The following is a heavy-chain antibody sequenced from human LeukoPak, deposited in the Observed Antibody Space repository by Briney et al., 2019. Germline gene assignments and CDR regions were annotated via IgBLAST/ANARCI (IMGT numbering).Heavy chain of an antibody. CDR2: VHHTFSS. V-gene: IGHV4-59*08. J-gene: IGHJ5*02. CDR3: ARRDIAARLNWFDP. Sequence: PSETLSLTCTVSGASVNDYFWSWIRQPPGKGLEWIGNVHHTFSSNFSPSLESRVTISLDTSKNQFSLKLSSVTAADTAVYYCARRDIAARLNWFDPWGQGTLVTVSS. D-gene: IGHD6-6*01. CDR1: GASVNDYF.